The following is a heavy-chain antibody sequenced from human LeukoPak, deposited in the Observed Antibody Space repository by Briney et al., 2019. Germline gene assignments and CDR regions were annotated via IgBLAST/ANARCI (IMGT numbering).Heavy chain of an antibody. J-gene: IGHJ4*02. Sequence: GGTLRLSCAASGFTFSSYAMSWVRQAPGKGLEWVSAISGSGGSTYYADSVKGRFTISRDNSKNTLYLQMNSLRAEDTAVYYCAKDFYYYDSSGYYPSYFDYWGQGTLVTVSS. CDR1: GFTFSSYA. CDR3: AKDFYYYDSSGYYPSYFDY. D-gene: IGHD3-22*01. CDR2: ISGSGGST. V-gene: IGHV3-23*01.